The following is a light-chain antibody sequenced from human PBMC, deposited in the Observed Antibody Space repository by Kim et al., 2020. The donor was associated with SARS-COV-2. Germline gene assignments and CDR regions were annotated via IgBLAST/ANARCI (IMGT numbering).Light chain of an antibody. CDR1: SLRNYY. J-gene: IGLJ2*01. Sequence: GQTVRITCQGDSLRNYYASWYKKKPGQAPVFVIYGENNRPSGIPDRFSGSFSGNTASLTITGAQAEDEADYYCNCRDSSSNPLVFAGGTLLTVL. CDR3: NCRDSSSNPLV. CDR2: GEN. V-gene: IGLV3-19*01.